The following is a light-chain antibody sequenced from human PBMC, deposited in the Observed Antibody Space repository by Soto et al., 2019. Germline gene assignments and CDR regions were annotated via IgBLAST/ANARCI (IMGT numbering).Light chain of an antibody. CDR1: QSLSSW. CDR3: QQYNSFPYT. J-gene: IGKJ2*01. CDR2: KAS. V-gene: IGKV1-5*03. Sequence: DIQMTQSPSTLSASVGDRVTITCRASQSLSSWLAWYQQKPGKAPNLLIYKASSLESGVPSRFSGSGSGTEFTLTVSSLQPDDFATYYCQQYNSFPYTCGQGTKLEIK.